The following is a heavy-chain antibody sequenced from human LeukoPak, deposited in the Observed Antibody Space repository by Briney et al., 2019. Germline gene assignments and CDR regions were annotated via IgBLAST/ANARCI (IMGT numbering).Heavy chain of an antibody. D-gene: IGHD6-19*01. CDR3: AKPQMAGFGEPHSCDY. J-gene: IGHJ4*02. CDR1: GFTFSSYG. V-gene: IGHV3-30*02. CDR2: IRYDESRI. Sequence: GGSLRLSCAASGFTFSSYGMHWVRQAPGKGLEWVTFIRYDESRIFYADSVKGRFTISRDNSKNTLYLQMDSLRPEDTAIYYCAKPQMAGFGEPHSCDYWGPGTLGPGLL.